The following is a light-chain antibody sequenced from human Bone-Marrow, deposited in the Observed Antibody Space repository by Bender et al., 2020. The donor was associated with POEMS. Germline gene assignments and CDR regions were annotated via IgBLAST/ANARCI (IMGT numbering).Light chain of an antibody. CDR2: DVS. CDR3: MSFIGTCTS. J-gene: IGLJ2*01. CDR1: YSDVGGYNY. Sequence: QSALTQHASVSGSPGQSITISCTGTYSDVGGYNYVSWYQQHPGKAPKLIIFDVSDRPSGVSDRFSGSKSGNTASLTISGLQAEDEADYYCMSFIGTCTSFGGGTRLTVL. V-gene: IGLV2-14*01.